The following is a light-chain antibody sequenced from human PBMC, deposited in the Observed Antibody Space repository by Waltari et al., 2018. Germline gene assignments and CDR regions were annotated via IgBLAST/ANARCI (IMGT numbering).Light chain of an antibody. V-gene: IGKV4-1*01. Sequence: DIVMTQSPDSLAVALGERATIHCESSQSVLYSSNNKNYLAWYQQKPGPPPKLLIYWASTRDSGVPDRFSGSGSGTDFTLSISSLQAEDVAFYYCQQYYTTPWTFGQGTKVEIK. CDR3: QQYYTTPWT. J-gene: IGKJ1*01. CDR1: QSVLYSSNNKNY. CDR2: WAS.